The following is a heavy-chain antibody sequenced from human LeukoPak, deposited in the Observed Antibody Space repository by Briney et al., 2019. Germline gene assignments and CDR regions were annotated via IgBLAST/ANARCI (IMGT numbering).Heavy chain of an antibody. CDR2: INPNSGGT. Sequence: ASVTVSCKASGYTFTGYYTHWVRQAPGQGLEWMGWINPNSGGTNYAQKFQGRVTMTRDTSISTAYMELSRLRSDDTAVYYCARDFRAAMVSDWFDPWGQGTLVTVSS. V-gene: IGHV1-2*02. CDR3: ARDFRAAMVSDWFDP. CDR1: GYTFTGYY. D-gene: IGHD5-18*01. J-gene: IGHJ5*02.